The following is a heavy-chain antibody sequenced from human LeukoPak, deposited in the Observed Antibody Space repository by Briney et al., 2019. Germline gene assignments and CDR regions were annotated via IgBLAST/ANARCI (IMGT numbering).Heavy chain of an antibody. CDR2: INPNSGGT. CDR1: GYTFTDYY. V-gene: IGHV1-2*02. D-gene: IGHD3-22*01. J-gene: IGHJ4*02. CDR3: ARVGAYYDSSGYFDY. Sequence: RASVKVSCKASGYTFTDYYMHWVRQVPGQGREWMGWINPNSGGTNYAQKFQGRVTMTRDTSISTAYMELSRLRSDDTAVYYCARVGAYYDSSGYFDYWGQGTLVTVSS.